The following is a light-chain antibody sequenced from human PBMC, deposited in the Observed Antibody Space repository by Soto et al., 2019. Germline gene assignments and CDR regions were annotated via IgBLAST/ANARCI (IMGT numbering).Light chain of an antibody. CDR1: QDVRHH. CDR2: GAS. CDR3: LQDSGYSWT. Sequence: AIQMTQSPSSLSASVGDRVTISCRASQDVRHHIGWYQQTPGKAPKLLIYGASSLQSGVPSRFSGSGYGTDFTLTISRLQPEDFATYFCLQDSGYSWTFGQGTKVEVK. J-gene: IGKJ1*01. V-gene: IGKV1-6*01.